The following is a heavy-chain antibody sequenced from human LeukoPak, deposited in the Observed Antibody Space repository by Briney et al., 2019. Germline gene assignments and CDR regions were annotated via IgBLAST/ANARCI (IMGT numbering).Heavy chain of an antibody. CDR2: IYYSGST. CDR3: ASSYYYDSSGYYGDAFDI. D-gene: IGHD3-22*01. V-gene: IGHV4-31*03. J-gene: IGHJ3*02. CDR1: GGSISSGGYY. Sequence: PSETLSLTCTVSGGSISSGGYYWSWIRQHPGTGLEWIGYIYYSGSTYYSPSLKSRVTISVDTSKNQFSLKLSSVTAADTAVYYCASSYYYDSSGYYGDAFDIWGQGTMVTVSS.